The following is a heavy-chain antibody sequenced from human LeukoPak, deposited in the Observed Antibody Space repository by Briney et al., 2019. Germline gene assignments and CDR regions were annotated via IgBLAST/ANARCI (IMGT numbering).Heavy chain of an antibody. CDR2: ISSSSTYI. V-gene: IGHV3-21*04. D-gene: IGHD3-10*01. Sequence: GGSLRLSCAASGFTFSDYTMNWVRQAPGKGLEWVSSISSSSTYIYYADSVKGRFTISRDNSKNTLYLQMNSLRAEDTAVYCCANDRLPDSGSYYFLDYWGQGTLVTVSS. CDR3: ANDRLPDSGSYYFLDY. J-gene: IGHJ4*02. CDR1: GFTFSDYT.